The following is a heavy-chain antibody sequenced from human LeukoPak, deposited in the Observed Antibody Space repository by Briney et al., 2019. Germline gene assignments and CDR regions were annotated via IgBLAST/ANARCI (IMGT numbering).Heavy chain of an antibody. V-gene: IGHV1-2*02. Sequence: ASVKVSCKASGYTFTSYGINWVRQAPGQGLEWMGWINPNSGGTNYAQKFQGRVTVTRDTSISTAYMELSRLRSDDTAVYYCAREAYDSGNFRTDYYYMDVWGIGTTVTVSS. CDR2: INPNSGGT. CDR3: AREAYDSGNFRTDYYYMDV. D-gene: IGHD3-10*01. J-gene: IGHJ6*03. CDR1: GYTFTSYG.